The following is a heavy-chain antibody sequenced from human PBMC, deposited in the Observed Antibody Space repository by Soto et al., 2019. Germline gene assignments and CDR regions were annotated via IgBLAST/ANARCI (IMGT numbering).Heavy chain of an antibody. D-gene: IGHD6-19*01. J-gene: IGHJ4*02. CDR1: GFTFSNHA. Sequence: GGSLRLSCAASGFTFSNHAMHWVRQAPEKGLEWVAFISASGGSTYYADSVRGRFTISRDNSKNTLYLQMNSLGAEDTALYYCAKDRDTSGWAAYYFDYWGQGTLVTVSS. CDR2: ISASGGST. V-gene: IGHV3-23*01. CDR3: AKDRDTSGWAAYYFDY.